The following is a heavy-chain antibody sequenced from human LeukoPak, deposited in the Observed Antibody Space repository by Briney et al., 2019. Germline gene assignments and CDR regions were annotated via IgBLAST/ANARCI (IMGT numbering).Heavy chain of an antibody. CDR2: MYHSGTT. V-gene: IGHV4-38-2*02. CDR1: GFSITSGYY. D-gene: IGHD3/OR15-3a*01. Sequence: SETLSLTCNVSGFSITSGYYWGWIRQPPGKGLEWIGSMYHSGTTHVNPSFKSRVTISVDTSKNQFSLRLTSVTAADTAVYYCARQTGSGLFILPGGQGTLVTVSS. J-gene: IGHJ4*02. CDR3: ARQTGSGLFILP.